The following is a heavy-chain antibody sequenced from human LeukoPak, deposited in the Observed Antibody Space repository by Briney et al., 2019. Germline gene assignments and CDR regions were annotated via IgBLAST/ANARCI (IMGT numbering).Heavy chain of an antibody. J-gene: IGHJ4*02. D-gene: IGHD2-2*01. CDR2: IYYSGST. CDR3: ARDQGTVPAAYFDY. V-gene: IGHV4-31*03. Sequence: PSETLSLTCTVSGGSISSGGYYWSWIRQPPGKALEWIGYIYYSGSTYYNPSLKSRVTISVDTSKNQFSLKLSSVTAADTAVYYCARDQGTVPAAYFDYWGQGTLVTVSS. CDR1: GGSISSGGYY.